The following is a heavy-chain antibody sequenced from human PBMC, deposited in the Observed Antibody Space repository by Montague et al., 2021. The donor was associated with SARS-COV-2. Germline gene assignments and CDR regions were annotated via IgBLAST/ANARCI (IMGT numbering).Heavy chain of an antibody. CDR1: GGSINYYY. Sequence: SETLSLTCTVSGGSINYYYWHWLRQSAGKGLGWIGRIYSSGNTNSNPPLESRVIMSVDSSQNQFSLKLNSVTAADTAVYYCARGDHPTTASWYFFDSWGQGALVTVSS. V-gene: IGHV4-4*07. D-gene: IGHD6-13*01. J-gene: IGHJ4*02. CDR2: IYSSGNT. CDR3: ARGDHPTTASWYFFDS.